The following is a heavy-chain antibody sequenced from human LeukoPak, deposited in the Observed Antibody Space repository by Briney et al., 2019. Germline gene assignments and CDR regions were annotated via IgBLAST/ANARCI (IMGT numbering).Heavy chain of an antibody. CDR3: ARAHFSDIVVVPAAAGNNWFDP. Sequence: SETLSLTCTVSGGSISSYYWSWIRQPPGKGLEWIGYIYHSGSTNYNPSLKSRVTISVDTSKNQFSLKLSSVTAADTAVYYCARAHFSDIVVVPAAAGNNWFDPWGQGTLVTVSS. CDR1: GGSISSYY. D-gene: IGHD2-2*01. J-gene: IGHJ5*02. CDR2: IYHSGST. V-gene: IGHV4-59*01.